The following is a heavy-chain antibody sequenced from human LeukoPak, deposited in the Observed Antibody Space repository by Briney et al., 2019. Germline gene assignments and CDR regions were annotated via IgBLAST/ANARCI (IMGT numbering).Heavy chain of an antibody. Sequence: PGGSLRLSCAASGFTFTNYALHWVRQAPGKGLEWVAVISYDGSNQYYADSVKGRFTISRDNSKNTLYLQMNSLRPEDTAVYYCARGTHCNSAICSWDYYYYMDVWGKGTTVTVSS. J-gene: IGHJ6*03. CDR2: ISYDGSNQ. CDR3: ARGTHCNSAICSWDYYYYMDV. CDR1: GFTFTNYA. V-gene: IGHV3-30-3*01. D-gene: IGHD2-2*01.